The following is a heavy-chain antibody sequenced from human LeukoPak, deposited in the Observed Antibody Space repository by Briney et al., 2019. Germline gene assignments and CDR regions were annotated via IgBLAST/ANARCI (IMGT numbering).Heavy chain of an antibody. CDR1: GGSISSSSYY. D-gene: IGHD6-13*01. CDR3: ARHASVLSSSWYAYYYYMDV. Sequence: PSETLSLTCTVSGGSISSSSYYWGWIRQPPGKGLEWIGSIYYNGSTYYNPSLKSRVTISVDTSKNQFSLKLSSVTAADTAVYYCARHASVLSSSWYAYYYYMDVWGKGTTVTISS. J-gene: IGHJ6*03. CDR2: IYYNGST. V-gene: IGHV4-39*01.